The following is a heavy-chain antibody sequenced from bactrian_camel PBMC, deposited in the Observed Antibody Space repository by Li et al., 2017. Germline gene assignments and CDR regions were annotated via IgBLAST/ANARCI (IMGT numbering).Heavy chain of an antibody. V-gene: IGHV3S25*01. CDR2: SSSGALSL. D-gene: IGHD1*01. J-gene: IGHJ6*01. CDR3: ATNQFCRDGDCYAGLFGH. Sequence: QLVESGGGLVQPGGSLRLSCAASGFTFTNYWMHWVRQGPGKGLEWVSYSSSGALSLVYADSVKGRFTISRDNTKNALYLQMNSLNPDDTAVYYCATNQFCRDGDCYAGLFGHWGQGTQVTVS. CDR1: GFTFTNYW.